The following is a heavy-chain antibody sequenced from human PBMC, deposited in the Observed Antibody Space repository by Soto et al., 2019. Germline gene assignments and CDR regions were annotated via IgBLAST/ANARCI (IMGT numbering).Heavy chain of an antibody. CDR2: IKVDGSEK. CDR1: GFPLSFYW. CDR3: ARGGSSRFDC. J-gene: IGHJ4*02. V-gene: IGHV3-7*04. Sequence: GPLRLSCEASGFPLSFYWMSLIRQAPGKGLEWVAKIKVDGSEKYYVDPVKGRFTISRDNAKNSLYLQMDNLRAEDTAVYYCARGGSSRFDCWGQGTLVTVSS. D-gene: IGHD6-6*01.